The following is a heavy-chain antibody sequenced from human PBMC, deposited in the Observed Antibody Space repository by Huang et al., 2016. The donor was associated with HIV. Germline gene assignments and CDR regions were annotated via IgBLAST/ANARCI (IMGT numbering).Heavy chain of an antibody. D-gene: IGHD6-13*01. Sequence: QVQLVESGGGVVQPGRSLRISCAASGFTFSSYGMHWVRQAPGKGLEWVAVISYDAKTKYYADSVKGRVSISRDNSKTTVYLQLNSLRVEDTAVYYCAKGGSAAAVLDFWGQGTLVTVSS. CDR1: GFTFSSYG. V-gene: IGHV3-30*18. J-gene: IGHJ4*02. CDR2: ISYDAKTK. CDR3: AKGGSAAAVLDF.